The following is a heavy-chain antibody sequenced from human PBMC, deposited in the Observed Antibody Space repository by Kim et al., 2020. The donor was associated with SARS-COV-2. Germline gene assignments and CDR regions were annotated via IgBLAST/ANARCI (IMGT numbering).Heavy chain of an antibody. V-gene: IGHV3-53*01. CDR1: GFTVSSNY. CDR2: IYSGGST. J-gene: IGHJ2*01. D-gene: IGHD3-16*01. CDR3: AREYEMEERDWYFDL. Sequence: GGSLRLSCAASGFTVSSNYMSWVRQAPGKGLEWVSVIYSGGSTYYADSVKGRFTISRDNSKNTLYLQMNSLRAEDTAVYYCAREYEMEERDWYFDLWGRGTLVTVSS.